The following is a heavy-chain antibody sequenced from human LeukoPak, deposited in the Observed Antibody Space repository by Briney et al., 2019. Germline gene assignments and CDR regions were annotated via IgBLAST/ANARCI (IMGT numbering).Heavy chain of an antibody. V-gene: IGHV4-59*01. CDR1: GRSISMYS. CDR3: ARSDSGSSFGY. D-gene: IGHD1-26*01. CDR2: IYYSGST. Sequence: PSETLSLTCTLSGRSISMYSWSWIRQPPGKGLEWNGYIYYSGSTNYNPSLKSRVTISVDTSKNKFSLKLSSVTAADTAVYYCARSDSGSSFGYWGQGTLVTVSS. J-gene: IGHJ4*02.